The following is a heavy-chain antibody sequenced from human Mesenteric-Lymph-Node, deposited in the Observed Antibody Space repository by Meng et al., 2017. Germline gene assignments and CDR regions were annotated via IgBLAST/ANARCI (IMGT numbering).Heavy chain of an antibody. CDR3: ARAHLRWFGELNNWFDP. D-gene: IGHD3-10*01. J-gene: IGHJ5*02. Sequence: GESLKISCAASGFTFSSYAMHWVRQAPGKGLEWVAVISYDGSNKYYADSVKGRFTISRDNAKNSLYLQMNSLRAEDTAVYYCARAHLRWFGELNNWFDPWGQGTLVTVSS. V-gene: IGHV3-30*04. CDR1: GFTFSSYA. CDR2: ISYDGSNK.